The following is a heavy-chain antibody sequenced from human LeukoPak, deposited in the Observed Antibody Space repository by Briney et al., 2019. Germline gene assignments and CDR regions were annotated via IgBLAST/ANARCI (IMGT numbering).Heavy chain of an antibody. D-gene: IGHD5-24*01. CDR1: GFMFSSNW. V-gene: IGHV3-7*03. J-gene: IGHJ4*02. CDR2: IKEDGTET. CDR3: AKEGRSLQTY. Sequence: GGSLRLYCAASGFMFSSNWMSWVRLAPGKGLEWVANIKEDGTETYYVDSVKGRFTISRDNAKNSLYLQMNSLRVEDTAVYYCAKEGRSLQTYWGRGTLVTVSS.